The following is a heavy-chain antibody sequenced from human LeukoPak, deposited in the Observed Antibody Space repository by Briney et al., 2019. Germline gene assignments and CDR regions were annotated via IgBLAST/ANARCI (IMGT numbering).Heavy chain of an antibody. J-gene: IGHJ4*02. CDR1: GGSFSDYY. V-gene: IGHV4-34*01. CDR2: INHSGST. D-gene: IGHD4-17*01. Sequence: PSETLSLTCGIYGGSFSDYYWSWIRQPPGKGLEWIGEINHSGSTNYNPSLKSRVTISIDTSKNQFSLKLSSVTAADTAVYYCARGRIGDYSDYFDYWGQGTLVTVSS. CDR3: ARGRIGDYSDYFDY.